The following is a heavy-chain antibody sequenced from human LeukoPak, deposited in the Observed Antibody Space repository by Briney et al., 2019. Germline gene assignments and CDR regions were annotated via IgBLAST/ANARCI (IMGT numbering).Heavy chain of an antibody. CDR2: IYYSGST. CDR3: ATHTDYDSSGYYVGSRYFDY. Sequence: SQTLSLTCTVSGGSISSGDYYWSWIRQPPGKGLEWIGYIYYSGSTYYNPSLKSRVTISVDTSKNQFSLKLSSVTAADTAVYYCATHTDYDSSGYYVGSRYFDYWGQGTLVTVSS. J-gene: IGHJ4*02. CDR1: GGSISSGDYY. D-gene: IGHD3-22*01. V-gene: IGHV4-30-4*01.